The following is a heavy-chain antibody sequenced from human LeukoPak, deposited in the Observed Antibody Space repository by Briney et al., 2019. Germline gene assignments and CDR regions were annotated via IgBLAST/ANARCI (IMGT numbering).Heavy chain of an antibody. CDR1: GYTFTSYD. J-gene: IGHJ6*02. D-gene: IGHD3-3*01. V-gene: IGHV1-8*01. CDR3: ARGRGRFLEWLTARDYYYYGMDV. Sequence: ASVKVSCKASGYTFTSYDINWVRQATGQGLEWMGWMNPNSGNTGYAQKFQGRVTMTRNTSTSTAYMELSSLRSEDTAVYYCARGRGRFLEWLTARDYYYYGMDVWGQGTTVTVSS. CDR2: MNPNSGNT.